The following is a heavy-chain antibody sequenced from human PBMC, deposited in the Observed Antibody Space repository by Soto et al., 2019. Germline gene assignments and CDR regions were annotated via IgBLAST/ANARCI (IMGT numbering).Heavy chain of an antibody. Sequence: QVQLVQSGAEVKKPGSSVKVSCKDSGGTFSSYAISWVRQAPGQGLEWMGGIIPIFGTANYAQKFQGRVTITADEYTSTAYMELSSLRSEDKAVYYCASRDVYNYRRSMFDYWGQGPLLTVSS. CDR1: GGTFSSYA. J-gene: IGHJ4*02. CDR3: ASRDVYNYRRSMFDY. D-gene: IGHD5-12*01. V-gene: IGHV1-69*12. CDR2: IIPIFGTA.